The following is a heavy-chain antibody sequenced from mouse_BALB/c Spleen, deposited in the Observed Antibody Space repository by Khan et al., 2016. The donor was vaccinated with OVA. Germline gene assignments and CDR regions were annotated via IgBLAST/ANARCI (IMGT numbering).Heavy chain of an antibody. V-gene: IGHV2-3*01. Sequence: VKLLESGPGLVAPSQSLAITCTVSGFSLTSYGVNWVRQPPGKGLEWLGVIWGGGSTNYHSTLIFRLIISKDNSKSQVFLKLNSLQTDDTATYFCAKFTPDYYSMDYWGQGTSVTVSS. CDR3: AKFTPDYYSMDY. J-gene: IGHJ4*01. CDR1: GFSLTSYG. D-gene: IGHD1-1*01. CDR2: IWGGGST.